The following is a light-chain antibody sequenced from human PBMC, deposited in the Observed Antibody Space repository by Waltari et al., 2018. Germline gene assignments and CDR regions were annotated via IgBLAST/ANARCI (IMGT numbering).Light chain of an antibody. J-gene: IGKJ1*01. CDR2: GAS. V-gene: IGKV3-20*01. CDR1: QSVRGS. CDR3: QHYVRLPAT. Sequence: EIVLTQSPGTLSLSPGERATLPCRASQSVRGSLAWYQQKAGQAPRLLIYGASSRATGIPDRFSGSGSGTDFSLTISRLEPEDFAVYYCQHYVRLPATFGQGTKVEI.